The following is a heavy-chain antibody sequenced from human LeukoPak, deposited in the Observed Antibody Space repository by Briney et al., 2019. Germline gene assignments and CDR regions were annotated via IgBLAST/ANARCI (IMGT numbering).Heavy chain of an antibody. CDR3: ATYTSGAHRD. J-gene: IGHJ4*02. V-gene: IGHV3-15*01. CDR1: GFTLSDAW. Sequence: GGSLRLSCAASGFTLSDAWMSRVRQAPGKGLEWVGRIKRKSDGGTTDHAAPVKGRFTVSIDDSKNTLYMEMNSLKIEDTAVYYCATYTSGAHRDWGQGTLVTVSS. D-gene: IGHD3-10*01. CDR2: IKRKSDGGTT.